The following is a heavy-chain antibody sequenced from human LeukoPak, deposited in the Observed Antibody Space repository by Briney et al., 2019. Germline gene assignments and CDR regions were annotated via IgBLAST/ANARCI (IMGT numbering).Heavy chain of an antibody. V-gene: IGHV1-69*13. CDR3: ATGGDEYSSSSEYFQH. Sequence: GASVKVSCKASGGTFSSYAISWVQQAPGQGLEWMGGIIPIFGTANYAQKFQGRVTITADESTSTAYMELSSLRSEDTAVYYCATGGDEYSSSSEYFQHWGQGTLVTVSS. CDR1: GGTFSSYA. J-gene: IGHJ1*01. CDR2: IIPIFGTA. D-gene: IGHD6-6*01.